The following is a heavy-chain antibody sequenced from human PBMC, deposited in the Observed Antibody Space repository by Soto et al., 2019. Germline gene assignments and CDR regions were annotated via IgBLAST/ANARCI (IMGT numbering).Heavy chain of an antibody. J-gene: IGHJ6*03. CDR1: GDPFSSSS. D-gene: IGHD3-16*01. Sequence: QAQLVQSGAEVKRPGSSVKVSCTASGDPFSSSSISWVRQAPGHGLEWMGRIIPMVGTPNYAQKFQGRVTFSADKSTSTAYMVLNSLISDDTAVYYCATDGGSTSSSAYNYFMDVWGKGTPVTVSS. CDR3: ATDGGSTSSSAYNYFMDV. V-gene: IGHV1-69*08. CDR2: IIPMVGTP.